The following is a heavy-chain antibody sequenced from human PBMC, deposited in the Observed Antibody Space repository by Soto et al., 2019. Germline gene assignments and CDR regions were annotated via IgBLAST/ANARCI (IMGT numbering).Heavy chain of an antibody. CDR1: GFTFSSYA. CDR2: ISGSGGST. D-gene: IGHD3-10*01. CDR3: AKTFSITMVRGARGSYYMDV. Sequence: GGSLRLSCAASGFTFSSYAMSWVRQAPGKGLEWVSAISGSGGSTYYADSVKGRFTISRDNSKNTLYLQMNSLRAEDTAVYYCAKTFSITMVRGARGSYYMDVWGKGTTVTVSS. V-gene: IGHV3-23*01. J-gene: IGHJ6*03.